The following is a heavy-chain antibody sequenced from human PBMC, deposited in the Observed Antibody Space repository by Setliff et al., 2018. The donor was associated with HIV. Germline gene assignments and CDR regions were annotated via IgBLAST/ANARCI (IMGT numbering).Heavy chain of an antibody. D-gene: IGHD6-13*01. Sequence: ASVKVSCKASGYTFTGYYMHWVRQAPGQGLEWMGIINPSSGSTTYAQKFQGRVTMTRDTSTSTVYMELRSLRSDDTAVYYCARDRAGRYRIAAAGTDVFDYWGQGTLVTVSS. CDR2: INPSSGST. J-gene: IGHJ4*02. CDR1: GYTFTGYY. CDR3: ARDRAGRYRIAAAGTDVFDY. V-gene: IGHV1-46*01.